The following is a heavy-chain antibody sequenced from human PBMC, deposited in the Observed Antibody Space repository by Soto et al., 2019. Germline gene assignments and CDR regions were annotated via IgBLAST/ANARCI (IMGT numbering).Heavy chain of an antibody. CDR3: ARGPLMVRGVTTFDY. CDR1: GGTFSSYA. CDR2: IIPIFGTA. Sequence: SVKVSCKASGGTFSSYAISWVRQAPGQGLEWMGGIIPIFGTANYAQKLQGRVTITADESTSTAYMELSSLRSEDTAVYYCARGPLMVRGVTTFDYWGQGTQVTVSS. J-gene: IGHJ4*02. V-gene: IGHV1-69*13. D-gene: IGHD3-10*01.